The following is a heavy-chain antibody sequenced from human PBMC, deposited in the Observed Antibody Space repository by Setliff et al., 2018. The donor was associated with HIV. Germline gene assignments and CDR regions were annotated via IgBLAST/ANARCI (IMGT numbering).Heavy chain of an antibody. Sequence: ASVKVSCKASGYTFTDYYIDWVQQAPGKGLEWMGRVDPQDSETKYAENFQGRITILTDTSANTGYMELSSLRSDDTAVYFCARGALLAVFDFDHWGHGTLVTVSS. CDR3: ARGALLAVFDFDH. V-gene: IGHV1-69-2*01. J-gene: IGHJ4*01. CDR1: GYTFTDYY. CDR2: VDPQDSET. D-gene: IGHD3-10*01.